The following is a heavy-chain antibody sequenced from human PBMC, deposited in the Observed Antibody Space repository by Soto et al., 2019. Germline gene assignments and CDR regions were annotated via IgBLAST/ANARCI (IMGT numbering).Heavy chain of an antibody. V-gene: IGHV4-59*01. D-gene: IGHD2-21*01. CDR3: ARPSRGGAFDY. CDR2: IYYSGST. CDR1: GGSISSYY. Sequence: SETLSLTCTVSGGSISSYYWSWIRQPPGKGLEWIGYIYYSGSTNYNPSLKSRVTISVDTSKNQFSLKLSSVTAADTAVYYCARPSRGGAFDYWGQGTLVTVSS. J-gene: IGHJ4*02.